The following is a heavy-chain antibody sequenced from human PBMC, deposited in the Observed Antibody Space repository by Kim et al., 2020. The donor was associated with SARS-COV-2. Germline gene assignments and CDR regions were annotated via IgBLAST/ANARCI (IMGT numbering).Heavy chain of an antibody. D-gene: IGHD2-2*01. CDR3: AKDTEDAQYDFDY. V-gene: IGHV3-23*01. Sequence: ADSVKGRFTVSRDKSKNTLYLRMNSLRAEDTAVYYCAKDTEDAQYDFDYWGQGTLVTVSS. J-gene: IGHJ4*02.